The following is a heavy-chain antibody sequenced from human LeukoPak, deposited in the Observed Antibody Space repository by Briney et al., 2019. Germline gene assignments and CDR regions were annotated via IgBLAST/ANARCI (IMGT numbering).Heavy chain of an antibody. CDR1: GYTFTSYY. V-gene: IGHV1-46*01. D-gene: IGHD2-15*01. CDR3: ARVRTGYCSGGSCYSGTPPSFDY. Sequence: AASVKVSCKASGYTFTSYYMHWVRQAPGQGLEWMGIINPSGGSTSYAQKFQGRVTMTRDTSTSTVYMELSSLRSEDTAVYYCARVRTGYCSGGSCYSGTPPSFDYWGQGTLVTVSS. CDR2: INPSGGST. J-gene: IGHJ4*02.